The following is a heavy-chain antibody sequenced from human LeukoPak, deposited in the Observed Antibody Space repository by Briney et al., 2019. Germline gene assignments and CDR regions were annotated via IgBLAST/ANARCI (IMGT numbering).Heavy chain of an antibody. CDR3: AKDMTPITMVRGVIITGNDY. V-gene: IGHV3-23*01. CDR1: GFTFSSYA. Sequence: GGSLRLSCAASGFTFSSYAMSWVRQAPGKGLEWVSAISGSGGSTYYADSVKGRFTISRDNSKNTLYLQMNSLRAEDTAVYYCAKDMTPITMVRGVIITGNDYWGQGTLVTVSS. CDR2: ISGSGGST. D-gene: IGHD3-10*01. J-gene: IGHJ4*02.